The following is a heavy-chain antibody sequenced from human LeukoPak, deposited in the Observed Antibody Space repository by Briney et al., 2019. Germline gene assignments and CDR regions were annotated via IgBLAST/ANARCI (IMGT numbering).Heavy chain of an antibody. CDR1: GFTFSSYA. D-gene: IGHD6-13*01. CDR2: ISGSGGST. V-gene: IGHV3-23*01. CDR3: AKAGRGIAAAGTAPFDY. J-gene: IGHJ4*02. Sequence: GGSLRLSCAASGFTFSSYAMSWVRQAPGKGLEWVSAISGSGGSTYYADSVKGRFTISRDNSKNTLSLQMNSLRAEDTAVYYCAKAGRGIAAAGTAPFDYWGQGTLVTVSS.